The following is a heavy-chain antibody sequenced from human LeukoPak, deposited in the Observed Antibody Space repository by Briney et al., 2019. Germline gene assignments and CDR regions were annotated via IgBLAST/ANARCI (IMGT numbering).Heavy chain of an antibody. D-gene: IGHD2-2*01. J-gene: IGHJ5*02. CDR1: GYTFTGYY. Sequence: SVKVSCKASGYTFTGYYMHWVRQAPGQGLEWMGGIIPIFGTANYAQKFQGRVTITADESTSTAYMELSSLRSEDTAVYYCARIVVVPAALDPWGQGTLVTVSS. CDR2: IIPIFGTA. CDR3: ARIVVVPAALDP. V-gene: IGHV1-69*13.